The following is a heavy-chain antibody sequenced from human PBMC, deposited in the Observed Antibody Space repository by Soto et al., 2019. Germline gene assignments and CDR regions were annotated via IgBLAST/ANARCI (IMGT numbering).Heavy chain of an antibody. D-gene: IGHD6-13*01. CDR1: GFTFSSYA. V-gene: IGHV3-30-3*01. Sequence: GGSLRLSCAASGFTFSSYAMHWVRQAPGKGLEWVAVISYDGSNKYYADSVKGRFTISRDNSKNTLYLRMNSLRAEDTAVYYCARDHRIAAAGYYYYGMDVWGQGTTVTVSS. CDR2: ISYDGSNK. J-gene: IGHJ6*02. CDR3: ARDHRIAAAGYYYYGMDV.